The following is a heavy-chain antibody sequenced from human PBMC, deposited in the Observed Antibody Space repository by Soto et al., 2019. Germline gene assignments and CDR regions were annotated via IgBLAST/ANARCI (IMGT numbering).Heavy chain of an antibody. V-gene: IGHV4-59*12. CDR1: GGSISSYY. J-gene: IGHJ6*03. Sequence: SETLSLTCTVSGGSISSYYWSWIRQPPGKGLEWIGYIYYSGSTNYNPSLKSRVTISVDTSKNQFSLKLSSVTAADTAVYYCARGEYQFDLGGVYYYYNMDVWGKGTTVTVSS. CDR2: IYYSGST. D-gene: IGHD2-2*01. CDR3: ARGEYQFDLGGVYYYYNMDV.